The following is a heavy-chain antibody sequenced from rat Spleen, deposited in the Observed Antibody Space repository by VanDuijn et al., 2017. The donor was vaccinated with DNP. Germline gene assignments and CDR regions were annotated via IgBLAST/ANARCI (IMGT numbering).Heavy chain of an antibody. D-gene: IGHD5-1*01. V-gene: IGHV2-32*01. CDR1: GFSLTGYN. Sequence: QVQLKESGPGLVQPSQTLSLTCTVAGFSLTGYNVHWVRQPPGKGLEWMGIMWSDGDTSYNSVLKSRLSISRDTSKSQVFLKMNSLQTEDTAIYYCTRDLNWGGFFDYWGQGVMVTVSS. J-gene: IGHJ2*01. CDR2: MWSDGDT. CDR3: TRDLNWGGFFDY.